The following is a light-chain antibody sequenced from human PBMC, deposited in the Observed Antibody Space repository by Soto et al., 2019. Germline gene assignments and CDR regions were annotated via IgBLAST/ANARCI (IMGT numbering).Light chain of an antibody. Sequence: EIVMTQSPATLSVSPGERATLSCRASRSVSSNLAWYQQKPGQAPCLLIYGASTRATGIPARFSGSGSGTEFTLTISSLQSEDCAVYYCQQYNDSPTFGQGTKVEIK. CDR1: RSVSSN. V-gene: IGKV3D-15*01. CDR2: GAS. CDR3: QQYNDSPT. J-gene: IGKJ1*01.